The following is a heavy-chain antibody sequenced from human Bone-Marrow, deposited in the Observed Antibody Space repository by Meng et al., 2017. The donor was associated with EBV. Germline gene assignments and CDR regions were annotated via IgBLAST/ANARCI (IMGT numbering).Heavy chain of an antibody. J-gene: IGHJ5*02. CDR3: ASGDPLTGIPFDP. CDR1: GFDFSTSS. D-gene: IGHD1-1*01. Sequence: EVQLVESGGGLVKHGGSLRLSCAASGFDFSTSSMNWVRQAPGRGLEWLSCISDVSDYIYYADSVKGRLTISRDNAENSLYLQMSSLRVEDTAVYYCASGDPLTGIPFDPWGQGTLVTVSS. V-gene: IGHV3-21*01. CDR2: ISDVSDYI.